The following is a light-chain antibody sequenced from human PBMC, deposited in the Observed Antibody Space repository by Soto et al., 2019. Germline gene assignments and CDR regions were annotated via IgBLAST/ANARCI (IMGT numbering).Light chain of an antibody. CDR1: QGITSA. CDR2: DAS. Sequence: AIQLTQSPSSLSASVGDRVSITCRASQGITSALAWYQQRPGKVPKLLNYDASSLEGGVPSRFSGSGSGTDFTLTISSLQPEDFATYYCQQFNSYPRTFGQGTRLEIK. CDR3: QQFNSYPRT. V-gene: IGKV1-13*02. J-gene: IGKJ5*01.